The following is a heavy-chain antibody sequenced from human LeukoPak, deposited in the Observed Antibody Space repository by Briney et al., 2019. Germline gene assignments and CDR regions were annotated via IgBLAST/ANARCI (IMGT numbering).Heavy chain of an antibody. CDR1: GGSISSYY. Sequence: SSETLSLTCAVSGGSISSYYWSWIRQPPGRGLEWIGSIHYSGSTSYNSSLKSRVTISVDTSKNQFSLKLSSVTPADTAVYYCARQVYSSSWSYYFDYWGQGTLVTVSS. J-gene: IGHJ4*02. CDR3: ARQVYSSSWSYYFDY. V-gene: IGHV4-59*01. D-gene: IGHD6-13*01. CDR2: IHYSGST.